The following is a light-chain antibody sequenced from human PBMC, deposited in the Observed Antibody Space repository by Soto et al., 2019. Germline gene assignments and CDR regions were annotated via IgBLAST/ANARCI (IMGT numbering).Light chain of an antibody. CDR3: AARDDSLKGYV. V-gene: IGLV1-44*01. CDR2: SNN. Sequence: QSVLTQPPSASGTPGQRVSISCSGSSSNIGGNTVNWYQQLPGTAPKLLIYSNNKRPSGVPDRFSGSQSGTSVSLAISDLQSEDEADYYCAARDDSLKGYVFGTGTKVTVL. J-gene: IGLJ1*01. CDR1: SSNIGGNT.